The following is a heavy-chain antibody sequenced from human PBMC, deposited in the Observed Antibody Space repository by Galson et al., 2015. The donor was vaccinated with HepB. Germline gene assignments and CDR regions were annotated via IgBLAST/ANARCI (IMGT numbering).Heavy chain of an antibody. D-gene: IGHD3-22*01. Sequence: GKGLEWVGFIRSRAYGGTTEYAASVKGRFIISRDDSNSIAYLQMNSLKTEDTAVYYCTRCPPYDSSGYYYSDWGQGTLVTVSS. V-gene: IGHV3-49*02. J-gene: IGHJ4*02. CDR2: IRSRAYGGTT. CDR3: TRCPPYDSSGYYYSD.